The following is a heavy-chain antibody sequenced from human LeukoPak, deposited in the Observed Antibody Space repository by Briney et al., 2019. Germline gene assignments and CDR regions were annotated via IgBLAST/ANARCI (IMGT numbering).Heavy chain of an antibody. CDR2: IYYSGST. Sequence: PSETLSLTCTVSGGSISSYYWSWIRQPPGKGLEWIGYIYYSGSTNYNPSLKSRVTISVDTSKNQFSLKLSSVTAADTAVYYCARSQPKMVRGVPRPSYYFDYWGQGTLVTVSS. CDR3: ARSQPKMVRGVPRPSYYFDY. D-gene: IGHD3-10*01. J-gene: IGHJ4*02. CDR1: GGSISSYY. V-gene: IGHV4-59*01.